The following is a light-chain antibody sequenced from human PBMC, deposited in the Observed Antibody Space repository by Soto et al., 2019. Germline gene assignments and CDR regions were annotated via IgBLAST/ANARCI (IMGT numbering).Light chain of an antibody. CDR1: QSISSY. Sequence: DIQMTQSPSSLSSSVLSRITITFRASQSISSYLNWYQQKPGKAPKLLIYAASSLQSGVPSRFSGSGSGTDFTLTISSLQPEDFATYYCQQRYSTPVAFGQGTKVDIK. CDR3: QQRYSTPVA. CDR2: AAS. J-gene: IGKJ1*01. V-gene: IGKV1-39*01.